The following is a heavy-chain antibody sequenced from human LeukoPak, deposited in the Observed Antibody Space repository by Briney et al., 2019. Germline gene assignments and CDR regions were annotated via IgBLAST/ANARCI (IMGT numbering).Heavy chain of an antibody. CDR2: INHSGST. V-gene: IGHV4-34*01. CDR3: ARSVVVTAIHLDV. CDR1: GGSFSGYY. D-gene: IGHD2-21*02. J-gene: IGHJ6*02. Sequence: SETLSLTCAVYGGSFSGYYWSWIRQPPGKGLEWIGEINHSGSTNYNPSLKSRVTISVDTSKNQFSLKLSSVTAAGTAVYYCARSVVVTAIHLDVWGQGTTVTVSS.